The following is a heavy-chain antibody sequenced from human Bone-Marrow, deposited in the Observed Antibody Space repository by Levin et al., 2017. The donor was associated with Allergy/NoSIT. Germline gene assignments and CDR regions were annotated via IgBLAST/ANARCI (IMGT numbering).Heavy chain of an antibody. CDR3: ARMSVSPTFYFDY. J-gene: IGHJ4*02. CDR2: IDWDDDK. V-gene: IGHV2-70*04. Sequence: SGPTLVKPTQTLTLTCTFSGFSLTTTGMRVTWIRPPPGKALEWLARIDWDDDKFYTISLKTRLTISKDTSKNQVVLTLTNMDPVDTATYYCARMSVSPTFYFDYWGQGTLVTVSS. CDR1: GFSLTTTGMR.